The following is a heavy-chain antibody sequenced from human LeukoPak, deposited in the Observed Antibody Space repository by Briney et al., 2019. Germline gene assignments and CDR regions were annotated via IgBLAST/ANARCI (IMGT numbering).Heavy chain of an antibody. CDR1: GYTLTELS. CDR3: ATGKAVRNLHCSSTSCYPYWFDP. D-gene: IGHD2-2*01. Sequence: ASVKVSCKVSGYTLTELSMHWVRQAPGKGLEWMGGFDPEDGETIYAQKFQGRVTMTEDTSTDTAYMELNSLRSEDTAVYYCATGKAVRNLHCSSTSCYPYWFDPWGQGTLVTVSS. J-gene: IGHJ5*02. V-gene: IGHV1-24*01. CDR2: FDPEDGET.